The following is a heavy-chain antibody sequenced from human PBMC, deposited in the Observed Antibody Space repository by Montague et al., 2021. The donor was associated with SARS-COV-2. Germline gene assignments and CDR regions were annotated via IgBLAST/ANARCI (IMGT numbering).Heavy chain of an antibody. CDR2: IKPDGSDK. Sequence: SLRLSCAASGFSFSTFWMTWVRQAPGKGLEWVACIKPDGSDKYYVDSVKGRFTISRDNARNSLYLQLNNLRAEDTAVYYCARDPNWGAHWGQGNLVTVSS. D-gene: IGHD7-27*01. V-gene: IGHV3-7*05. CDR3: ARDPNWGAH. CDR1: GFSFSTFW. J-gene: IGHJ4*02.